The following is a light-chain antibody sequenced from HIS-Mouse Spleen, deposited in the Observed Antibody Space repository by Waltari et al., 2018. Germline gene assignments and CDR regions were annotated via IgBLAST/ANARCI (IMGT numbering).Light chain of an antibody. CDR2: AAS. V-gene: IGKV1-9*01. CDR1: QGISSY. Sequence: DNQFTQSPSFLSASVGDRVTITCRASQGISSYLAWYQQKPGKAPKLLIYAASTLQSGVPSRFSGSGSGTEFTLTISSLQSEDFATYYCQQLNSYPPTFGQGTKVEIK. J-gene: IGKJ1*01. CDR3: QQLNSYPPT.